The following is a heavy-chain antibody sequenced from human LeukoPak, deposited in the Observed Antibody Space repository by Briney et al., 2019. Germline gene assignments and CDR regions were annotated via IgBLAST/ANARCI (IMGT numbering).Heavy chain of an antibody. J-gene: IGHJ4*02. CDR1: TFTFSSYA. V-gene: IGHV3-23*01. Sequence: QPGGSLRLSCATSTFTFSSYAMHWVRQAPGKGLEWVSGIDTKGTRTYYADSVKGRFTISRDNSKNTLFLQMNSLRAEDTAVYYCVKEVVATIPPLWGQGTLVTVSS. CDR2: IDTKGTRT. D-gene: IGHD5-12*01. CDR3: VKEVVATIPPL.